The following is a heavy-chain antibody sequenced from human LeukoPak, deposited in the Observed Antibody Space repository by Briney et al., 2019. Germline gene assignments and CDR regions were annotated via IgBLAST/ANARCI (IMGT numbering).Heavy chain of an antibody. J-gene: IGHJ4*02. CDR1: GDSVSSKNGA. CDR2: TYYRAKWYK. V-gene: IGHV6-1*01. Sequence: SQTLSLTCVVSGDSVSSKNGAWNWIRQSPSRGLEWLGRTYYRAKWYKDYAESMEGRMTLSQDTSKNQSSLHLNSVTPDDTAVYYCARDFGTTGWHTFDYWGQGTLVTVSS. CDR3: ARDFGTTGWHTFDY. D-gene: IGHD6-19*01.